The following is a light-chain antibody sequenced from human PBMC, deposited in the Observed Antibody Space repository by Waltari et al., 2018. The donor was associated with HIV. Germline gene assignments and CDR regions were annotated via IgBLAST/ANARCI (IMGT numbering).Light chain of an antibody. CDR3: QSGDKGRTHSVV. J-gene: IGLJ2*01. V-gene: IGLV3-25*03. CDR1: VLPDQY. CDR2: KDH. Sequence: SSELIQPPSQSVSPGQTARIPCSGDVLPDQYVYWYQQRPGQAPLLVIYKDHERPSWIPERFSGTSSGTKATLTITGVQPEDEADYYCQSGDKGRTHSVVFGGGTKLTVL.